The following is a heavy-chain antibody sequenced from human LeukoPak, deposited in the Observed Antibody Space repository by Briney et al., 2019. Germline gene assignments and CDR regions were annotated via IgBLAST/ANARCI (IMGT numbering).Heavy chain of an antibody. CDR1: GGSFSGYY. Sequence: PSETLSLTCAVYGGSFSGYYWSWIRQPPGKGLEWIGEINHSGSTNYNPSLKSRVTISVDTSKNQFSLKLSSVTAADTAVYYCARSYYYDYVWGSYREPFDYWGQGTLVTVSS. V-gene: IGHV4-34*01. J-gene: IGHJ4*02. CDR3: ARSYYYDYVWGSYREPFDY. D-gene: IGHD3-16*02. CDR2: INHSGST.